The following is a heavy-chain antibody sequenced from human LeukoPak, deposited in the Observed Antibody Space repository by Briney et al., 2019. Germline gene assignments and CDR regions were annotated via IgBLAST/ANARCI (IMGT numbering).Heavy chain of an antibody. D-gene: IGHD2-2*01. CDR1: GGTFSSYA. CDR2: IIPIFGTA. Sequence: GASVKVSCKASGGTFSSYAISWVRQAPGQGLEWMGGIIPIFGTANYAQKFQGRVTIPADESTSTAYMELSSLRSEDTAVYCCAGIGRYQLPYILDYWGQGTLVTVSS. CDR3: AGIGRYQLPYILDY. J-gene: IGHJ4*02. V-gene: IGHV1-69*13.